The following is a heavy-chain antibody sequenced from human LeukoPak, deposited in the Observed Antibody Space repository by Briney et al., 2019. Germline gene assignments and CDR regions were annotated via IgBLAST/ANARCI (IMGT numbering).Heavy chain of an antibody. V-gene: IGHV4-59*11. CDR3: AKDEAFVVVPAAIDY. J-gene: IGHJ4*02. Sequence: SETLSLTCTVSGGSISSHYWSWIRQPPGKGLEWIGYIYYSGTTNYNPSLKSRVTISVDTSRNQFSLKLSSVTAADTAVYYCAKDEAFVVVPAAIDYWGQGTLVTVSS. D-gene: IGHD2-2*01. CDR1: GGSISSHY. CDR2: IYYSGTT.